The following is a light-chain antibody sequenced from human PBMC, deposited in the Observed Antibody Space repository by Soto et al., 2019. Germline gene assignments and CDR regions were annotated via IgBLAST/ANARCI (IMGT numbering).Light chain of an antibody. CDR3: QQTGTWT. CDR1: QSVSSK. Sequence: EIVMTQSPATLSVSPGDRATLSCRASQSVSSKLAWYQQKPGQAPRLLIYGASTRATGIPARFSGSGSGTEFTLTISSLQSEDFAVYYCQQTGTWTFGQGTQVEIK. V-gene: IGKV3-15*01. CDR2: GAS. J-gene: IGKJ1*01.